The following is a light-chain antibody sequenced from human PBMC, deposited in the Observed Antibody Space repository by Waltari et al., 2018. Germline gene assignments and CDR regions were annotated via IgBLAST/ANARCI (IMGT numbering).Light chain of an antibody. V-gene: IGKV1-12*01. CDR2: AAS. CDR1: QGIGSW. CDR3: QQANTFPRT. Sequence: DIQITQSPSSVAASVGDRVTITCRASQGIGSWLAWYQQKPGKAPKLLIYAASSLQTGVPSRFSGSGSGTDFTLTISSLQPDDFATYFCQQANTFPRTFGQGTKVEIK. J-gene: IGKJ1*01.